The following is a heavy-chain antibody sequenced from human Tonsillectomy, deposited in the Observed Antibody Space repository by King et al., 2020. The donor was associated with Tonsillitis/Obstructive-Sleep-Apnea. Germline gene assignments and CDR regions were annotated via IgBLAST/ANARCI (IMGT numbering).Heavy chain of an antibody. V-gene: IGHV5-10-1*03. CDR3: ARNYYYDTGGYYY. CDR1: GYCFTSYW. CDR2: IELTDSYT. Sequence: VQLVQSGVEVKKPGESLRISCKDSGYCFTSYWITWVRQMPGKGLEWMGRIELTDSYTNYSPSFQGHVTISADKSLSTAYLQLSSLKASDTAMYYCARNYYYDTGGYYYWGQGALVTVSS. J-gene: IGHJ4*02. D-gene: IGHD3-22*01.